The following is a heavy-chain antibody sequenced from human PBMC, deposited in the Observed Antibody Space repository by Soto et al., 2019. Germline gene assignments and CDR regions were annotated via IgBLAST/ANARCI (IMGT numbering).Heavy chain of an antibody. D-gene: IGHD3-10*01. CDR3: ASVLGSRRAGSYPSY. CDR2: ISTNNDAI. V-gene: IGHV3-48*01. CDR1: GFSISDCS. J-gene: IGHJ4*02. Sequence: EVQLVESGGGLVQPGGSLRLSCAASGFSISDCSMNWVRRAPGKGLEWISYISTNNDAIYYADSVKGRFTISRDNAKNSLYLQMNRLRAEDTAVYYCASVLGSRRAGSYPSYWGQGTRVTVSS.